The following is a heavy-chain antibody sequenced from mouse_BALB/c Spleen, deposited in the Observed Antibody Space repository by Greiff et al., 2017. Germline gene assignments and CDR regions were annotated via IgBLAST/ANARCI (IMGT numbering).Heavy chain of an antibody. CDR3: ARNEGLRPFDY. V-gene: IGHV1S137*01. J-gene: IGHJ2*01. D-gene: IGHD2-4*01. CDR2: ISTYYGDA. CDR1: GYTFTDYA. Sequence: VKVVESGAELVRPGVSVKISCKGSGYTFTDYAMHWVKQSHAKSLEWIGVISTYYGDASYNQKFKGKATMTVDKSSSTAYMELARLTSEDSAIYYCARNEGLRPFDYWGQGTTLTVSS.